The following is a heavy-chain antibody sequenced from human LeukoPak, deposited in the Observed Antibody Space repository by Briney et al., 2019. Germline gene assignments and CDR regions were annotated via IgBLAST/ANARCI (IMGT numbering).Heavy chain of an antibody. CDR3: ARVSDTINWNYWIFDY. Sequence: GGSLRLSCAASGFTFSSYSMNWVRQAPGKGLEWVSFISSSSSYIYYADSVKGRFTISRDNAKNSLYLQMNSLRAEDTAVYYCARVSDTINWNYWIFDYWGQGTLVTVSS. CDR2: ISSSSSYI. D-gene: IGHD1-7*01. V-gene: IGHV3-21*01. J-gene: IGHJ4*02. CDR1: GFTFSSYS.